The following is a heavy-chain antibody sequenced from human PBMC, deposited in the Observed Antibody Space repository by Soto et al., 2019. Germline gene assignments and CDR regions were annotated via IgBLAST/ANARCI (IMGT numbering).Heavy chain of an antibody. J-gene: IGHJ4*02. CDR3: ARDGIQGDTYSSSWTVDY. D-gene: IGHD6-13*01. V-gene: IGHV3-7*05. Sequence: GGSLRLSCAASGFTFSSYWMSWVRQAPGKGLEWVTNIKQDGSEKYYVDSVKGRFTISRDNAKNSLYLQMNSLRAEDTAVYYCARDGIQGDTYSSSWTVDYWGQGTLVTVSS. CDR1: GFTFSSYW. CDR2: IKQDGSEK.